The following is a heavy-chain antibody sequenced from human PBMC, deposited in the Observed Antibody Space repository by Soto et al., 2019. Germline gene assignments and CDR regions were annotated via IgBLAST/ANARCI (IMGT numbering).Heavy chain of an antibody. CDR2: ISSNGAGT. J-gene: IGHJ6*03. CDR1: GFTLSGYA. CDR3: ARRARPDFYYMDV. V-gene: IGHV3-64*01. Sequence: EVQLAESGGGLAQPGGSLRLSCAASGFTLSGYAMDWVRQAPGKGLEYVSGISSNGAGTYYANSVQGRFTISRDNSKNTVYLPMGSLRPEDMAVYYCARRARPDFYYMDVWGKGTTVTVSS. D-gene: IGHD6-6*01.